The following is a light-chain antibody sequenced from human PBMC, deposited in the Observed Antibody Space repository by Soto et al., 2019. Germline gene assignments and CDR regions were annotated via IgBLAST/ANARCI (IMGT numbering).Light chain of an antibody. CDR1: QSVSNNY. CDR3: QRYGSSPPHT. CDR2: GAS. V-gene: IGKV3-20*01. J-gene: IGKJ2*01. Sequence: EIVLTQSPGTLSLSPGEGATLSCRASQSVSNNYLAWYQQKPGQAPRLLISGASSRATGVPDRFSGSGSVTDFTLPISRLESEDFAVYSCQRYGSSPPHTFGQGTRLEIK.